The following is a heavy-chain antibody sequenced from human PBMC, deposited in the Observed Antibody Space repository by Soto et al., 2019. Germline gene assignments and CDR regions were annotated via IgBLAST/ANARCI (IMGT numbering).Heavy chain of an antibody. J-gene: IGHJ6*02. CDR2: IYYTGST. CDR1: GGSINSGGYY. D-gene: IGHD5-12*01. Sequence: QVQLQESGPGLVKPSQTLSLTCTVSGGSINSGGYYWNWIRQHPGRGLEWMGYIYYTGSTYYNPSLKSRITFSIDTSRNQVSLKVNSVTAADTAVYYCARATPSVATLGYGMDVWGQGTTVVVSS. V-gene: IGHV4-31*03. CDR3: ARATPSVATLGYGMDV.